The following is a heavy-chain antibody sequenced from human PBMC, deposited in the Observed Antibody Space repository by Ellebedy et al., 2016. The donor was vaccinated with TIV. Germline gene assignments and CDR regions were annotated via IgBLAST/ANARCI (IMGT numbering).Heavy chain of an antibody. CDR3: ARVPNKFDGSGSYPPDY. V-gene: IGHV3-23*01. Sequence: GESLKISCAASGFTFSNYAMSWVRQAPGKGLEWVSIISGTGGSTNYADSVKGRFTISRDNARTSLDLQMTSLRAEDTAVYYCARVPNKFDGSGSYPPDYWGQGTLVTVSS. J-gene: IGHJ4*02. CDR1: GFTFSNYA. D-gene: IGHD3-10*01. CDR2: ISGTGGST.